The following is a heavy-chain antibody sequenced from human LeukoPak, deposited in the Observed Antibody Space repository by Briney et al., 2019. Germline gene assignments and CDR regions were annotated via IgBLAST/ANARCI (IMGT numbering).Heavy chain of an antibody. CDR1: GFTFSSYG. V-gene: IGHV3-30*02. J-gene: IGHJ4*02. D-gene: IGHD6-19*01. Sequence: PGGSLRLSCAASGFTFSSYGMHWARQAPAKGLEWVAFIRYDGSNKYYADSVKGRFTISRDNSKNTLYLQMNSLRAEDTAVYYCAKDGAVAGLFDYWGQGTLVTAAS. CDR2: IRYDGSNK. CDR3: AKDGAVAGLFDY.